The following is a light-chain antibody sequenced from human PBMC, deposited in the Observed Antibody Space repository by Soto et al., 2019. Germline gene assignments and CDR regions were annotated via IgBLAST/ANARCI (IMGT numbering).Light chain of an antibody. Sequence: ENVLTQSPATLSLSPGEGATLSCRASQSINTYLAWYQQKPGQAPRLLIYDASKRATGIPARFSGSGSGTNFTLTISSLEPEDFAVYYCQKRCSWQVNCGQGTQREIK. J-gene: IGKJ5*01. CDR3: QKRCSWQVN. V-gene: IGKV3D-11*02. CDR1: QSINTY. CDR2: DAS.